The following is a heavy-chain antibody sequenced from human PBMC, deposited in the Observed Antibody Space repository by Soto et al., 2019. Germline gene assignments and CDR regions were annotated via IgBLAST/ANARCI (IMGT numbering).Heavy chain of an antibody. D-gene: IGHD3-10*01. V-gene: IGHV3-48*02. CDR1: GFTFSSYS. J-gene: IGHJ4*02. CDR3: ARDNMGRGVITLAY. CDR2: ISSSSSTI. Sequence: GGSLRLSCAASGFTFSSYSMNWVRQAPGKGLEWVSYISSSSSTIYYADSVKGRFTISRDNAKNSLYLQMNSLRDEDTAVYYCARDNMGRGVITLAYWGQGTLVTVSS.